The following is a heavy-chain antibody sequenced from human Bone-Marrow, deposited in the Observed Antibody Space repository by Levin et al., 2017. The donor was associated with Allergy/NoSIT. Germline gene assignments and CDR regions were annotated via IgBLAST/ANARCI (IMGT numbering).Heavy chain of an antibody. CDR1: GFTFSDYY. V-gene: IGHV3-11*06. D-gene: IGHD3-3*01. CDR3: ARDFLRVLYYDFWSGYPRGWYFDL. CDR2: ISSSSSYT. Sequence: LSLTCAASGFTFSDYYMSWIRQAPGKGLEWVSYISSSSSYTNYADSVKGRFTISRDNAKNSLYLQMNSLRAEDTAVYYCARDFLRVLYYDFWSGYPRGWYFDLWGRGTLVTVSS. J-gene: IGHJ2*01.